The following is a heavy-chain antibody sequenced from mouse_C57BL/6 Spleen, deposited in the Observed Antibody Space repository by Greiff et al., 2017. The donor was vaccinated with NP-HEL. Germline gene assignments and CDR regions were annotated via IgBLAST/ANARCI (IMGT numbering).Heavy chain of an antibody. CDR3: VGGIYYDYDAVFAY. J-gene: IGHJ3*01. CDR2: IRSKSSNYAT. D-gene: IGHD2-4*01. Sequence: EVMLVESGGGLVQPKGSLKLSCAASGFTFNTYAMHWVRQAPGKGLEWVARIRSKSSNYATYYADSVKDRFTISRDDSQSMLYLQMNNLKTEDTAMYYCVGGIYYDYDAVFAYWGQGTLVTVSA. V-gene: IGHV10-3*01. CDR1: GFTFNTYA.